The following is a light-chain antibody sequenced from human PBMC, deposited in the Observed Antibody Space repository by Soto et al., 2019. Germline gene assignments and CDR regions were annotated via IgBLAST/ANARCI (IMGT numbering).Light chain of an antibody. J-gene: IGLJ1*01. CDR3: SSYTSSNTYV. CDR1: SVDVGGFEY. Sequence: QSVLTQPASVSRSPGQSIAISCTGTSVDVGGFEYVSWYQQHPGKVPKLMIYDVNNRPSGVSNRFSGSKSGNTASLTISGLQAEDEADYFCSSYTSSNTYVFGTGTKVTVL. CDR2: DVN. V-gene: IGLV2-14*03.